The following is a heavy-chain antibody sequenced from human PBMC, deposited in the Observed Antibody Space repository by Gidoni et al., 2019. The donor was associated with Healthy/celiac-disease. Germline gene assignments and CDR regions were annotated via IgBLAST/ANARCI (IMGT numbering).Heavy chain of an antibody. CDR2: IYYSGST. CDR3: ARGPFHYDFWSGYGYYMDV. V-gene: IGHV4-61*01. J-gene: IGHJ6*03. Sequence: QVQLQESGPGLVKPSETLSLTCTVSGGAVSSGSYYWSWIRQPPGKGLGWIWYIYYSGSTNYNPSLKSRVTISVDTSKNQFSLKLSSVTAADTAVYYCARGPFHYDFWSGYGYYMDVWGKGTTVTVSS. CDR1: GGAVSSGSYY. D-gene: IGHD3-3*01.